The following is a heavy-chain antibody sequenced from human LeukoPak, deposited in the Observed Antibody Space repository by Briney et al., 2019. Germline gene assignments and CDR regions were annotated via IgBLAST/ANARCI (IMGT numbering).Heavy chain of an antibody. CDR3: TRRANNGSPGI. Sequence: SETLSLTCAVYNSAFNGYYWGWIRQPPGKGLEWMGEISHNEDTNYNPSLKSLVTMSVDASRKQFSLKLSSVTAADTAVYYCTRRANNGSPGIWGQGTLVTVSS. V-gene: IGHV4-34*01. J-gene: IGHJ4*02. D-gene: IGHD1-26*01. CDR2: ISHNEDT. CDR1: NSAFNGYY.